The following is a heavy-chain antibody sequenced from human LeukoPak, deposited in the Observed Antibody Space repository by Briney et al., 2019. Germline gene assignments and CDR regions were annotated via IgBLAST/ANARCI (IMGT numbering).Heavy chain of an antibody. D-gene: IGHD5-24*01. CDR3: ARGIAGDGYNDY. CDR1: GYSISSGYY. J-gene: IGHJ4*02. V-gene: IGHV4-61*02. Sequence: SETLSLTCTVSGYSISSGYYWGWIRQPAGKGLEWIGRIYTSGVTNYNPSLKSRVAISLDTSKNQFSLKMSSVTAADTAVYSCARGIAGDGYNDYWGQGTLVTVSS. CDR2: IYTSGVT.